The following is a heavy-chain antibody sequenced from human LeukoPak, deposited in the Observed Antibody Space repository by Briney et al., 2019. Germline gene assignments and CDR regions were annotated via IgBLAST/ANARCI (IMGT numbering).Heavy chain of an antibody. Sequence: PGGSLRLSCAASGFTFSSYGMHWVRQAPGKGLEWVAVIRYDGSNKYYADSVKGRFTISRDNSKNTLYLQMNSLRAEDTAVYYCARDGIRYYYGMDVWGQGTTVTVSS. J-gene: IGHJ6*02. V-gene: IGHV3-33*01. CDR3: ARDGIRYYYGMDV. CDR2: IRYDGSNK. CDR1: GFTFSSYG. D-gene: IGHD1-1*01.